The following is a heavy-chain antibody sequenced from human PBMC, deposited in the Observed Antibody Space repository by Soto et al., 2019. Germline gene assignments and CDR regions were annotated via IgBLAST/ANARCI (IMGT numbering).Heavy chain of an antibody. J-gene: IGHJ6*02. D-gene: IGHD2-21*01. CDR2: INGDGSST. V-gene: IGHV3-74*01. CDR3: ARRDQIAYYYGMDV. Sequence: EVQLVESGGGLVQPGGSLRLSCAASGFTFSSYWMNWVRQAPGKGLVWVSRINGDGSSTSYVDSVKGRFTISRDNTKNTLYLQMNSLRAEDTAVYYCARRDQIAYYYGMDVWGQGTTVTVSS. CDR1: GFTFSSYW.